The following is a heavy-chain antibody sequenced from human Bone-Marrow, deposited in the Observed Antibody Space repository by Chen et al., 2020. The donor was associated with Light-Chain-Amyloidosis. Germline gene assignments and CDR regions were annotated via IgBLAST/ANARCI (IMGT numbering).Heavy chain of an antibody. J-gene: IGHJ4*02. CDR2: IYTTGST. CDR3: TRDAITSGGVVVPDS. Sequence: QVQLQESGPGLVKPSQTLSLTCTVAGGSISSGSSYWSWIRQPAGKGLEWIGRIYTTGSTKYNPSLRSRLTITIDTSKSQFSLRLASVPAADTAIYYCTRDAITSGGVVVPDSWGQGTLVTVSS. V-gene: IGHV4-61*02. D-gene: IGHD3-16*02. CDR1: GGSISSGSSY.